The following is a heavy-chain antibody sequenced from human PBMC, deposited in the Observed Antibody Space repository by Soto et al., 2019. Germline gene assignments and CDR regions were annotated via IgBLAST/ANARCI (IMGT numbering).Heavy chain of an antibody. D-gene: IGHD3-3*01. CDR1: GDSISSHDW. V-gene: IGHV4-4*02. CDR2: IHHSGGT. J-gene: IGHJ4*02. Sequence: QVQLQESGPGLVKPSGTLSLTCAVSGDSISSHDWWSWVRQPPNKGLEWIAEIHHSGGTNYNPSLMSRATISVDNSTNQFSLKLISATAADTAVYYCVRNGYYSLAYWGQGTLVSVSS. CDR3: VRNGYYSLAY.